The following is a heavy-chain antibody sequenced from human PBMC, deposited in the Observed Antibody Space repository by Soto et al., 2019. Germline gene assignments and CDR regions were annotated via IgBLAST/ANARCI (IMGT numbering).Heavy chain of an antibody. CDR2: VYHNGIM. CDR1: GYSIRSGYY. D-gene: IGHD3-10*01. Sequence: SETLSLTCSVSGYSIRSGYYWGWVRQAPGKGLEWLGSVYHNGIMFHNPSFQSRVTISVDTSKNQFSLNLRSVTAADTAVYYSADLWFGELDFNYWGQGILVTVSS. J-gene: IGHJ4*02. CDR3: ADLWFGELDFNY. V-gene: IGHV4-38-2*02.